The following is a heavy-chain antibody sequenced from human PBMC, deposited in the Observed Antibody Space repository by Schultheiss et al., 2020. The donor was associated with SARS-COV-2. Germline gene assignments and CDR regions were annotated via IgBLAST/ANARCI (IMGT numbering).Heavy chain of an antibody. D-gene: IGHD3-16*01. V-gene: IGHV3-23*01. CDR1: GFTVSSNY. CDR2: ISGSGGST. J-gene: IGHJ6*02. Sequence: GGSLRLSCAASGFTVSSNYMDWVRQAPGKGLEWVSAISGSGGSTYYADSVKGRFTISRDNSKNTLYLQMNSLRAEDTAVYYCARGIMITFGGFKGYYGMDVWGQGTTVTVSS. CDR3: ARGIMITFGGFKGYYGMDV.